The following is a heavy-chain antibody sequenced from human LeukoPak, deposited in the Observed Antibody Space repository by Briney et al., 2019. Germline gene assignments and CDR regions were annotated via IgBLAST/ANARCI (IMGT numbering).Heavy chain of an antibody. Sequence: SQTLSLTCTVSGGSISSGGYYWSWIRQHPGKGLEWMGYIYYSGSTYYNPSLKSRVTISVDTSKNQFSLKLSSVTAADTAVYYCARDRYDILTGYVYGMDVWGKGTTVTVSS. CDR3: ARDRYDILTGYVYGMDV. J-gene: IGHJ6*04. V-gene: IGHV4-31*03. CDR2: IYYSGST. D-gene: IGHD3-9*01. CDR1: GGSISSGGYY.